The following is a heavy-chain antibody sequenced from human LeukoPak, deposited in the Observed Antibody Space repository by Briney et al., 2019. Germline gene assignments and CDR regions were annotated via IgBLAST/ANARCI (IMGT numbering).Heavy chain of an antibody. CDR1: GFTFSSYA. Sequence: PGGSLRLSCAASGFTFSSYAMHWVRQAPGKGLEWVAVISYDGSNKYYADSVKGRFTISRDNSKNTLYLQMNSLRAEDTAVYYCARPLYYYGSGPEGYYYYYMDVWGKGTTVTVSS. CDR3: ARPLYYYGSGPEGYYYYYMDV. V-gene: IGHV3-30*04. J-gene: IGHJ6*03. CDR2: ISYDGSNK. D-gene: IGHD3-10*01.